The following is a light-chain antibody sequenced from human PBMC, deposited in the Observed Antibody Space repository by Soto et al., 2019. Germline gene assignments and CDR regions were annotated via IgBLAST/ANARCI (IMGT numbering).Light chain of an antibody. CDR3: QQYGNSPHT. J-gene: IGKJ1*01. V-gene: IGKV3-20*01. Sequence: IVLTQSPGTLSLSPWERATLSCRASQSVTSNYLAWYQQKPGQAPRLLIFGASIRDTGIPDSFSGSGSGTHLTLTISRLEPEDFAVYYCQQYGNSPHTFGEGTKVDIK. CDR2: GAS. CDR1: QSVTSNY.